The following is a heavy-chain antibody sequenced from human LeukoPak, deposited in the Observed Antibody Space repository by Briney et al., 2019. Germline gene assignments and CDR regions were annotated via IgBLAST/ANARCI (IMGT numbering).Heavy chain of an antibody. CDR1: GFTFSSYG. J-gene: IGHJ6*03. D-gene: IGHD5-24*01. CDR2: ISGSGDST. V-gene: IGHV3-23*01. CDR3: AHLTNGYNSPYYYYYYMDV. Sequence: PGGSLRLSCAASGFTFSSYGMSWVRQAPGKGLEWVSAISGSGDSTYYADSVKGRFTISGDNSKNTLYLQMNSLRAEDTAVYYCAHLTNGYNSPYYYYYYMDVWGKGTTVTISS.